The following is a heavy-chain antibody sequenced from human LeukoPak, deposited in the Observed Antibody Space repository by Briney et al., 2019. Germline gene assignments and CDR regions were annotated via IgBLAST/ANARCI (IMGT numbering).Heavy chain of an antibody. V-gene: IGHV1-18*04. CDR2: ISGFNGNT. Sequence: ASVKVSCKASGYTFNDFAINWVRQAPGQGLEWMGWISGFNGNTKYPQNLQGRVIMTIDTSTSTAYMEVKNLRSDDTAVYYCARDHGGYSPYWGQGTLVTVSS. CDR3: ARDHGGYSPY. J-gene: IGHJ4*02. D-gene: IGHD3-22*01. CDR1: GYTFNDFA.